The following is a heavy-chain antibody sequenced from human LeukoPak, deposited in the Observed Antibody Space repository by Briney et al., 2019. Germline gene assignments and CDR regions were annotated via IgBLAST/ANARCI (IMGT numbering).Heavy chain of an antibody. CDR2: IIPILGIA. CDR1: GGTFSSYA. D-gene: IGHD1-7*01. V-gene: IGHV1-69*04. CDR3: ARPITGTTYAFDI. J-gene: IGHJ3*02. Sequence: SVKVSCKASGGTFSSYAISWVRQAPGQGLEWMGRIIPILGIANYAQKFQCRVTITADNSTSTAYMELSSLRSEDTAVYYCARPITGTTYAFDIWGQGTMVTVSS.